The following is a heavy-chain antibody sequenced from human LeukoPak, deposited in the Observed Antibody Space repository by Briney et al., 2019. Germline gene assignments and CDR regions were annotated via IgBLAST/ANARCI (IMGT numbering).Heavy chain of an antibody. CDR3: ARGRSGKTTIFDY. CDR2: MNPNSGNT. CDR1: GYTFTSYD. J-gene: IGHJ4*02. V-gene: IGHV1-8*01. D-gene: IGHD1-26*01. Sequence: GASVKVSCKASGYTFTSYDINWVRQATGRGLEWMGWMNPNSGNTGYAQKFQGRVTMTRYTSISTAYMELSSLRSEDTAVYYCARGRSGKTTIFDYWGQGTLVTVSS.